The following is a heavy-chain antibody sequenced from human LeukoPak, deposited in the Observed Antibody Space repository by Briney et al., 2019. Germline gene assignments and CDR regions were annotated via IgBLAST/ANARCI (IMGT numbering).Heavy chain of an antibody. D-gene: IGHD6-25*01. J-gene: IGHJ4*02. CDR1: GGTFSSYA. Sequence: SVKVSCKASGGTFSSYAISWVRQAPGQGLEWMGGIIPIFGTANYAQKFQGRVTITTDESTSTAYMELSSLRSEDTAVYYCASRLLAAGYFDYWGQGTLVTVSS. V-gene: IGHV1-69*05. CDR2: IIPIFGTA. CDR3: ASRLLAAGYFDY.